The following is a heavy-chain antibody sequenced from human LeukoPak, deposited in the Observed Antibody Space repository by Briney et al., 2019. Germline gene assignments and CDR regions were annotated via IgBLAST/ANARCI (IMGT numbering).Heavy chain of an antibody. Sequence: SGGSLRLSCAASGFTFSSYDMHWVRQATGKGLEWVSAIGTAGDTYYPGSVKGRFTISRENAKNSLYLQMNSLRAGDTAVYYCARAPPNGPVSYDFWSGYYPKYYYYGMDVWGQGTTVTVSS. CDR3: ARAPPNGPVSYDFWSGYYPKYYYYGMDV. CDR2: IGTAGDT. V-gene: IGHV3-13*01. D-gene: IGHD3-3*01. CDR1: GFTFSSYD. J-gene: IGHJ6*02.